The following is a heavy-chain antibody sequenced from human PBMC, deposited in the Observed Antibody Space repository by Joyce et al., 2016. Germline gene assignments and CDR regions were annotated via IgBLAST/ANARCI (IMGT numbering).Heavy chain of an antibody. CDR3: ARGKADYFFDF. Sequence: EVQLVESGGGLVQPGGSLRLSCEASGFTFNSYEMNWGRQVPGKGLECVSYISSSGSTTYYADSVKGRFTISRDDAKNSLFLQMNSLRAEDTAVYYCARGKADYFFDFWGQGTLVAVSS. D-gene: IGHD6-13*01. V-gene: IGHV3-48*03. CDR1: GFTFNSYE. CDR2: ISSSGSTT. J-gene: IGHJ4*02.